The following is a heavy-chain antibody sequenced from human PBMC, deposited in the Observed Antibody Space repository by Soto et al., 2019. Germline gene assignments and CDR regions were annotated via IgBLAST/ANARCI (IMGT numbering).Heavy chain of an antibody. CDR3: ARHRPLTGKYYGMDV. CDR2: IYYSGST. J-gene: IGHJ6*02. V-gene: IGHV4-39*01. Sequence: SETLSLTCTVSGGSILTASYYWGWVRQPPGKWLEWIGTIYYSGSTQYNPSLRGRVTMSVDTSKNQFSLKASSVTAADTAFYYCARHRPLTGKYYGMDVWGQGPTVTAP. CDR1: GGSILTASYY.